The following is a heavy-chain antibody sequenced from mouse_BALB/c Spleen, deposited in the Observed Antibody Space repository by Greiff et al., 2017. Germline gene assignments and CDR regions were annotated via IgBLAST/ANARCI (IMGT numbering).Heavy chain of an antibody. J-gene: IGHJ1*01. CDR3: VRHYYGPYWYFDV. CDR1: GFTFNTYA. V-gene: IGHV10-1*02. CDR2: IRSKSNNYAT. Sequence: EVKVEESGGGLVQPKGSLKLSCAASGFTFNTYAMNWVRQAPGKGLEWVARIRSKSNNYATYYADSVKDRFTISRDDSQSMLYLQINNLKTEDTAMYYCVRHYYGPYWYFDVWGAGTTVTVSS. D-gene: IGHD1-2*01.